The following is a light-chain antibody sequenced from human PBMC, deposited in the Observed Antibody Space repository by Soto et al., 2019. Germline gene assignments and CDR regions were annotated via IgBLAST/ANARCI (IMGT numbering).Light chain of an antibody. Sequence: QSALTQPASVSGSPGQSITISCTGTSSDGGGYNYVSWYQQHPGKAPKLMISEVSNRPSGVSNRFSGSKSGNTASLTISGLQAEDEADYYCSSYTSSSTRVFVGGTKLTVL. CDR3: SSYTSSSTRV. CDR1: SSDGGGYNY. CDR2: EVS. V-gene: IGLV2-14*01. J-gene: IGLJ3*02.